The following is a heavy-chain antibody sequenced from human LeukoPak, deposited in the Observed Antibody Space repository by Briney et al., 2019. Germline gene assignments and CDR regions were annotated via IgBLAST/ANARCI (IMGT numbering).Heavy chain of an antibody. Sequence: AGGSLKLPCAASGFTFDDYAMHWVRQAPGKGLEWVSGISWNSGSIGYADSVKGRFTISRDNAKNSLYLQMNSLRAEDTALYYCAKGKFGLSFDYWGQGTLVTVSS. V-gene: IGHV3-9*01. D-gene: IGHD2/OR15-2a*01. CDR3: AKGKFGLSFDY. CDR1: GFTFDDYA. J-gene: IGHJ4*02. CDR2: ISWNSGSI.